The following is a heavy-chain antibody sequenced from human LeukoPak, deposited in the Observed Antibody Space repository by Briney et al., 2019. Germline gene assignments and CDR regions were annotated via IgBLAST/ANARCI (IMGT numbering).Heavy chain of an antibody. Sequence: ASVKVSCKASGYTFTSYGVSWVRQAPGQGLEWMGWISAYNGNTNYAQNFLGRVTMTTDTSTSTAYMELRSLRSDDTAVYYCARGPSAILTGYPFDYWGQGTLVTVSS. D-gene: IGHD3-9*01. J-gene: IGHJ4*02. CDR1: GYTFTSYG. V-gene: IGHV1-18*01. CDR2: ISAYNGNT. CDR3: ARGPSAILTGYPFDY.